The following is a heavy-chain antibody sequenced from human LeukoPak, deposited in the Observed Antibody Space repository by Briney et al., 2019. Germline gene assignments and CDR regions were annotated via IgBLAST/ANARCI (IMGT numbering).Heavy chain of an antibody. CDR1: GGSFSGYY. V-gene: IGHV4-34*01. CDR2: INHSGST. D-gene: IGHD3-10*01. Sequence: KPSETLSLTCAVYGGSFSGYYWSWIRQPPGKGLEWIGEINHSGSTNYNPSLKSRVTISVDTSKNQFSLKLSSVTAADTAVYYCARGFSRWIGESRLDYWGQGTLVTVSS. CDR3: ARGFSRWIGESRLDY. J-gene: IGHJ4*02.